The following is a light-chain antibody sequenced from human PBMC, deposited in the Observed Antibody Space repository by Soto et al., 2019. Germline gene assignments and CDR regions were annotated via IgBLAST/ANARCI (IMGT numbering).Light chain of an antibody. V-gene: IGLV3-21*02. CDR2: DDS. CDR1: NIGGKS. J-gene: IGLJ1*01. Sequence: SYVLTQPPSVSVAPGQTARITCGGNNIGGKSVHWFQQKPGQAPVLVVSDDSDRPSGIPERFSGSNSGTSASLAISGLQSEDEADYYCAAWDDRLYGNVFGTGTKVTVL. CDR3: AAWDDRLYGNV.